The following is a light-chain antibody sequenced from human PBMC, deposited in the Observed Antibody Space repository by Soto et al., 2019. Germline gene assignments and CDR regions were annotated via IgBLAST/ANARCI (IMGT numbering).Light chain of an antibody. J-gene: IGKJ3*01. V-gene: IGKV3-20*01. CDR1: QSVSSSY. CDR3: QQYGSSSFT. Sequence: ESVLTQSPGTLSLSPGERATLSCRASQSVSSSYLAWYQQKPGQAPRLLIYGASSRATGIPDRFSGSGSGTDFTLTISRLEPEACAVYYCQQYGSSSFTFGPGTKVDIK. CDR2: GAS.